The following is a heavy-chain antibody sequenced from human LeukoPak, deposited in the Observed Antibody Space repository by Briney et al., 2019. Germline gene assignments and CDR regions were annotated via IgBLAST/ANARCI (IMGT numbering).Heavy chain of an antibody. D-gene: IGHD6-13*01. V-gene: IGHV3-23*01. CDR3: ARGAVLQYSSSWYSHLFSDR. J-gene: IGHJ5*02. CDR2: ISCAGCSGATT. Sequence: GGSLRLSCAASGLTFSDHYMDWVRQAPGKGLERVSTISCAGCSGATTYYADSVKGRFTISRDNSKSTMSLEMNSLRGEDTAVYYCARGAVLQYSSSWYSHLFSDRWGQGTLVTVSS. CDR1: GLTFSDHY.